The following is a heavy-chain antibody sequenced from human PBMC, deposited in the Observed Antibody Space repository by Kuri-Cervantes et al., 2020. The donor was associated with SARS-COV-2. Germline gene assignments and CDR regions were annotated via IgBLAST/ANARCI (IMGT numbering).Heavy chain of an antibody. Sequence: GSLRLSCAVYGGSFSGYYWSWIRQTPEMGLEWIGEINHSGSTNYNPSLRSRVTMSVDTSKNQFSLKLTSVTAADTAVYYCARTYYDFWSGTGRGFDIWGQGKMVTVSS. CDR1: GGSFSGYY. J-gene: IGHJ3*02. V-gene: IGHV4-34*01. D-gene: IGHD3-3*01. CDR3: ARTYYDFWSGTGRGFDI. CDR2: INHSGST.